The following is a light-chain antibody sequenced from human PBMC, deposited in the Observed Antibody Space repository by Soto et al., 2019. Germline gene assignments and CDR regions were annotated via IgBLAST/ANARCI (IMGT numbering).Light chain of an antibody. Sequence: DIVMTQSPLSLPVTPGEPASISCRSSQSLLHSNGYNYLDWYLQKPGQSPQLLIYLGSNRASGVPDRFSGSGSGTDFTLNISRVEAEDVGVYYCMQALQTPLPFGQGTKVEIK. CDR1: QSLLHSNGYNY. J-gene: IGKJ1*01. V-gene: IGKV2-28*01. CDR2: LGS. CDR3: MQALQTPLP.